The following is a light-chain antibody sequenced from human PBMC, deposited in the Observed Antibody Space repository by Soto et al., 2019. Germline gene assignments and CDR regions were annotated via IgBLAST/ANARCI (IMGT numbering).Light chain of an antibody. CDR1: QSISSY. CDR2: AAS. V-gene: IGKV1-39*01. CDR3: QQSYSTPRT. J-gene: IGKJ1*01. Sequence: DIQITQSPSSLSSSVLDRFTITCLASQSISSYLNWYQQKPGKAPKLLIYAASTLQSGVPSRFSGSGSGTDFTLTISSLQPEDFATYYCQQSYSTPRTFGQGTKV.